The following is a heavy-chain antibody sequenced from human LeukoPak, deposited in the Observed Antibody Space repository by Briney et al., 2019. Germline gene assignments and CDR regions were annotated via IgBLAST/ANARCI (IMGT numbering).Heavy chain of an antibody. CDR1: GFTVSSNY. CDR3: ARVMSRGDFEWFEGGWYFDN. D-gene: IGHD3-9*01. Sequence: GGSLRLSCVASGFTVSSNYMNWVRQAPGKGLEWLSYISSSSGTIYYADSVKGRFTISRDNAKKSLYLQMNSLRVEDTAVYYCARVMSRGDFEWFEGGWYFDNWGHGNLVTVSS. CDR2: ISSSSGTI. J-gene: IGHJ4*01. V-gene: IGHV3-48*04.